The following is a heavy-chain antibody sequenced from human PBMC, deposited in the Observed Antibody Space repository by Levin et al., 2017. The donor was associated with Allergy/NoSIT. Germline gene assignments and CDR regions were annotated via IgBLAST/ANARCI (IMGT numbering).Heavy chain of an antibody. CDR2: IKQDGSDK. CDR1: GFTFRTFW. V-gene: IGHV3-7*01. D-gene: IGHD3-10*01. Sequence: HPGESLKISCAASGFTFRTFWMSWVRQAPGKGPEWVANIKQDGSDKYYVDSVEGRFTVSRDNAKNSLYLQMNSLRVEDTAVYYCARDHDGEDEYFDFWGQGTLVTVSS. J-gene: IGHJ4*02. CDR3: ARDHDGEDEYFDF.